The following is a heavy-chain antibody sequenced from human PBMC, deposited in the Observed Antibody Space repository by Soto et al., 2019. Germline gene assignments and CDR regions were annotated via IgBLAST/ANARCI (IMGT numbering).Heavy chain of an antibody. Sequence: QVHLVQSGAEVKKPGASVKVSCKGSGYAFTTYGITWVRQAPGQGLEWMGWISAHNGNTNYAQKLQGRVTVTRDTAPSTAYMGLRSLRSDDTAVYYCARGRDGDYWGQGALVTVSS. CDR3: ARGRDGDY. V-gene: IGHV1-18*01. J-gene: IGHJ4*02. CDR1: GYAFTTYG. D-gene: IGHD6-6*01. CDR2: ISAHNGNT.